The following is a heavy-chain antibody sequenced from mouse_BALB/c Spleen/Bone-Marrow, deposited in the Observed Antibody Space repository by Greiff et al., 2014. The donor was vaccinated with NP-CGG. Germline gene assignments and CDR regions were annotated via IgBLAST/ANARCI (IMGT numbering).Heavy chain of an antibody. V-gene: IGHV1S16*01. J-gene: IGHJ4*01. CDR2: INPSNGGT. CDR3: TRRRRDAMDY. Sequence: QVQLQQSGAELVKPGASVKLSCKASGYTFTSYYMYWVKQRPGQGLEWIGEINPSNGGTNFNEKFKSKATLTVDKSSSTAYMQLSSLTPEDSAVYYCTRRRRDAMDYWGQGTSVTVSS. CDR1: GYTFTSYY.